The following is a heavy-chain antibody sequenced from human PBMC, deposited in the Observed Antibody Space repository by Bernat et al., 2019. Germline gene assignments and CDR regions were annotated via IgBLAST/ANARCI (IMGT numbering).Heavy chain of an antibody. V-gene: IGHV3-23*01. CDR1: GFTFSNYA. CDR3: ARGTSTSAPYMDV. J-gene: IGHJ6*03. CDR2: TSASGGST. Sequence: EVQMLESGGGLVQPGGSLRLSCAASGFTFSNYAMSWVRQAPGKGLEWVSGTSASGGSTYYAASVRGRFTISRDNSKNTLYLQMNSLRAEDTAVYYCARGTSTSAPYMDVWGKGTTVTVSS.